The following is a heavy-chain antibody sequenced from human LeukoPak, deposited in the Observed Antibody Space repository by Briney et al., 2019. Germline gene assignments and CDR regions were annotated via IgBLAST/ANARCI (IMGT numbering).Heavy chain of an antibody. Sequence: PGGSLRLSCAASGFTFSDYYMSWIRQAPGKGLEWIGNIYYSGSTYYNPSLKSRVTISVDTSKSQFSLKLSSVTAADTAVYYCARGSGLPYGSGSIDDPWGQGTLVTVSS. CDR3: ARGSGLPYGSGSIDDP. V-gene: IGHV4-59*01. CDR1: GFTFSDYY. J-gene: IGHJ5*02. D-gene: IGHD3-10*01. CDR2: IYYSGST.